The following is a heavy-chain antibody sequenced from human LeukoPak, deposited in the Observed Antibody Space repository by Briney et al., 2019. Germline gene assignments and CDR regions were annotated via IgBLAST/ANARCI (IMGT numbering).Heavy chain of an antibody. CDR2: INPSGGST. J-gene: IGHJ5*02. CDR3: ARSRQQLLDQTNWFDP. CDR1: GYTFTSYY. V-gene: IGHV1-46*01. D-gene: IGHD6-13*01. Sequence: ASVKVSCKASGYTFTSYYMHWVRQAPGQGLEWMGIINPSGGSTSYAQKLQGRVTMTRDTSTSTVYMELSSLRSEDTAVYYCARSRQQLLDQTNWFDPWGQGTLVTVSS.